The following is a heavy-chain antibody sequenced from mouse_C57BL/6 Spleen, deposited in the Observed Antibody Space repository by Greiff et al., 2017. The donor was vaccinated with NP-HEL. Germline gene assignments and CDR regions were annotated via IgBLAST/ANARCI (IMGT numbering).Heavy chain of an antibody. CDR3: ARDPLYYGSSYWYFDV. V-gene: IGHV5-16*01. J-gene: IGHJ1*03. CDR1: GFTFSDYY. Sequence: EVKVVESEGGLVQPGRSMKLSCTASGFTFSDYYMAWVRQVPEKGLEWVANINYDGSSTYYLDSLKSRFIISRDNAKNILYLQMSSLKSEDTATYYCARDPLYYGSSYWYFDVWGTGTTVTVSS. D-gene: IGHD1-1*01. CDR2: INYDGSST.